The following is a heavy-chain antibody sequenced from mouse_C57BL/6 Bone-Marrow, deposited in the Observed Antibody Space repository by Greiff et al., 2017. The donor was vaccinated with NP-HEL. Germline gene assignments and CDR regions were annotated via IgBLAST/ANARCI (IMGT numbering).Heavy chain of an antibody. CDR3: ARKYYYGSRRGYFDV. CDR1: GYTFTSYW. J-gene: IGHJ1*03. CDR2: IHPNSGST. D-gene: IGHD1-1*01. Sequence: QVQLQQPGAELVKPGASVKLSCKASGYTFTSYWMHWVKQRPGQGLEWIGMIHPNSGSTNYNEKFKSKATLTVDKSSSTAYMQLSSLTSEDSAVYYCARKYYYGSRRGYFDVWGTGTTVTVSS. V-gene: IGHV1-64*01.